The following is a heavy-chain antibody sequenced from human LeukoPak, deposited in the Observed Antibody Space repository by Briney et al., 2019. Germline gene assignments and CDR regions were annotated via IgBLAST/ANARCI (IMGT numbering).Heavy chain of an antibody. CDR1: GGSISSGGYS. J-gene: IGHJ4*02. CDR3: ARARRIAAAGYFDY. D-gene: IGHD6-13*01. V-gene: IGHV4-30-2*01. CDR2: IYHSGST. Sequence: SETLSLTCAVSGGSISSGGYSWSWIRQPPGKGLEWIGYIYHSGSTYYNPSLKSRVTISVDTSKNQFSLKLSSVTAADTAVYYCARARRIAAAGYFDYWGQGTLVTVSS.